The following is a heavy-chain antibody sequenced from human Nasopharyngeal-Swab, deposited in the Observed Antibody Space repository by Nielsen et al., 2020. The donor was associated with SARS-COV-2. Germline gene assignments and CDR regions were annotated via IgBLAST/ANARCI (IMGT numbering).Heavy chain of an antibody. J-gene: IGHJ6*02. V-gene: IGHV3-72*01. CDR3: ARGATIFGVVLGGSYGMDV. CDR2: TRNKANSYTT. CDR1: GFTFSDHY. D-gene: IGHD3-3*01. Sequence: GESLKISCAASGFTFSDHYMDWVRQAPGKGLEWVGRTRNKANSYTTEYAASVKGRFTISRDDSENSVYLQMNSLKTEDTAVYYCARGATIFGVVLGGSYGMDVWGQGTTVTVSS.